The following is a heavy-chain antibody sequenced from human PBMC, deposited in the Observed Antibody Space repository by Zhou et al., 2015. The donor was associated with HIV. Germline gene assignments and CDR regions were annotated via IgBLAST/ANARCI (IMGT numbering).Heavy chain of an antibody. D-gene: IGHD6-19*01. CDR3: AREINVSGWFVS. CDR1: GFMFSNYA. V-gene: IGHV3-30*14. Sequence: QVQLVDSGGGVVQPGRSLRLSCAASGFMFSNYAIHWVRQAPGEGLEWVAIVSYDGTIKYYGDSVKGRFTISRDNSKNTLNLQMNSLRVEDTAVYYCAREINVSGWFVSWGQGTLVTVSS. CDR2: VSYDGTIK. J-gene: IGHJ5*01.